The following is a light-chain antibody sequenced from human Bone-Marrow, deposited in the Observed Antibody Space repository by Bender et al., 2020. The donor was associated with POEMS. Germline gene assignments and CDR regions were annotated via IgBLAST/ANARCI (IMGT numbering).Light chain of an antibody. J-gene: IGLJ1*01. Sequence: QSVLTQPPSVSGTPGQRVTISCTGTSTDVGGYNYVSWYQQHPGKAPKLMISDVSDRPSGVSNRFSGSKSGNTASLTISGLQAEDEADYYCCSYAGSSAVFGTGTKVTVL. V-gene: IGLV2-14*03. CDR2: DVS. CDR3: CSYAGSSAV. CDR1: STDVGGYNY.